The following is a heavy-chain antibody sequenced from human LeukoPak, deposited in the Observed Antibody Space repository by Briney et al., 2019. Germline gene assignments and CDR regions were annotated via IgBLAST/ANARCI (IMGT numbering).Heavy chain of an antibody. CDR1: GYTFSGYY. D-gene: IGHD3-10*01. Sequence: GASVKVSCKASGYTFSGYYMHWVRQAPGQGLEWMGWINPNSGGTNYAQKFQGRVTMTRDMSISTAYMELSRLTSDDTAMYYCARGGPAGSGSYYNQYWGQGTLDTVSS. J-gene: IGHJ4*02. CDR3: ARGGPAGSGSYYNQY. CDR2: INPNSGGT. V-gene: IGHV1-2*02.